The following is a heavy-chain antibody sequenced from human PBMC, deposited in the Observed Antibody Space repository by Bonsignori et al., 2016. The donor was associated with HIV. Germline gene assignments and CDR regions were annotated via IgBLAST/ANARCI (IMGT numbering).Heavy chain of an antibody. J-gene: IGHJ6*03. D-gene: IGHD4-17*01. CDR2: ISSSGSTI. V-gene: IGHV3-48*03. CDR3: ARAYGDYEGYYYYYYYMDV. Sequence: VRQAPGKGLEWVSYISSSGSTIYYADSVKGRFTISRDNAKNSLYLQMNSLRAEDTAVYYCARAYGDYEGYYYYYYYMDVWGKGTTVTVSS.